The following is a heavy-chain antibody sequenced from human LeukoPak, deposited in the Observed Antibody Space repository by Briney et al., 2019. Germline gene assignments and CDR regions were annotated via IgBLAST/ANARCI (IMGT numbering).Heavy chain of an antibody. D-gene: IGHD3-10*01. CDR3: ARGNYGSGSYHLRY. Sequence: ASVKVSCKVFEYSLTELSMHWVRQAPGKGLEWMGGFDPEGGETIYAQKFQGRVIMTEDTSTHTAYMELSSLRSEDTAVYYCARGNYGSGSYHLRYWGQGTLVTVSS. V-gene: IGHV1-24*01. CDR1: EYSLTELS. CDR2: FDPEGGET. J-gene: IGHJ4*02.